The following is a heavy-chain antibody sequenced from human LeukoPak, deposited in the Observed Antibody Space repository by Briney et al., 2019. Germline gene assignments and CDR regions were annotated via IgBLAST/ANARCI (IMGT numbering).Heavy chain of an antibody. Sequence: ASVKVSCKASGYSFSTHWMHWVRQAPGQGFEWMAIINPDGTATSHSQKFQGRLSMTRDPSTSTVYLELSRLTSEDTAIYYCTTAADQYFVYWGQGSLVAVSP. J-gene: IGHJ4*02. CDR2: INPDGTAT. D-gene: IGHD2-2*01. CDR3: TTAADQYFVY. V-gene: IGHV1-46*01. CDR1: GYSFSTHW.